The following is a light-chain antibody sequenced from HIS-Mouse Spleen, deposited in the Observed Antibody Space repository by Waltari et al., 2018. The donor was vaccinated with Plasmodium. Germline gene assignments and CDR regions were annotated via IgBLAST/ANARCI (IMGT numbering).Light chain of an antibody. J-gene: IGKJ2*01. CDR3: QQYYSTPPYT. CDR2: WAS. CDR1: QSFLYSSNNKNY. Sequence: DIVMTQSPDSLAVSLVERATITCKSSQSFLYSSNNKNYLAWYQQKPGQPPKLLIYWASTRESGVPDRFSGSGSGTDFTLTISSLQAEDVAVYYCQQYYSTPPYTFGQGTKLEIK. V-gene: IGKV4-1*01.